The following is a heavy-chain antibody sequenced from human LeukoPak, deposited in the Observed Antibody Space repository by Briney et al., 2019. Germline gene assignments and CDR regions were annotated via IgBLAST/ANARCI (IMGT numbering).Heavy chain of an antibody. Sequence: GGSLRLSCAASGFAFSSYSMHWVRQAPGKGLEWVSSISSSSAFIYYADSVKGRFTISRDNAKNSLYVQMNSLRAEDTAVYYCARQQDTTNPGYWGQGTLVTVSS. D-gene: IGHD5-18*01. CDR3: ARQQDTTNPGY. CDR2: ISSSSAFI. V-gene: IGHV3-21*01. J-gene: IGHJ4*02. CDR1: GFAFSSYS.